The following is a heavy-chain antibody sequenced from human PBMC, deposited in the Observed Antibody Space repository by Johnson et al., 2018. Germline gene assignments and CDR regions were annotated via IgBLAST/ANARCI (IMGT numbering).Heavy chain of an antibody. V-gene: IGHV1-69*04. D-gene: IGHD6-6*01. CDR2: IIPILGIA. CDR1: GGTFSSYT. J-gene: IGHJ6*03. Sequence: QVQLVQSGAEVKKPGSSVKVSCKASGGTFSSYTISWVRQAPGQGLEWMGRIIPILGIANYAQKFQGRVTITADKSTSTAYMELSSLRSEDTAVYYCARDRSSSSVIYYYYYMDVWGKGTTVTVSS. CDR3: ARDRSSSSVIYYYYYMDV.